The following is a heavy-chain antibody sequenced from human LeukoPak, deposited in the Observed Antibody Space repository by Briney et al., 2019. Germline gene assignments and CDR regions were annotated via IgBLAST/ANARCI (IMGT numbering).Heavy chain of an antibody. V-gene: IGHV4-59*01. CDR1: GGSINRYY. D-gene: IGHD5-12*01. CDR2: FYYTGGT. J-gene: IGHJ3*02. CDR3: ARGLITVANTGPFDI. Sequence: SETLSLTCTVSGGSINRYYWKWLPQSPGKGLEWFGYFYYTGGTSYTPALKSRATISVDTSKNQFSLKLTSVTAADTAVYYCARGLITVANTGPFDIWGQGTMVTVSS.